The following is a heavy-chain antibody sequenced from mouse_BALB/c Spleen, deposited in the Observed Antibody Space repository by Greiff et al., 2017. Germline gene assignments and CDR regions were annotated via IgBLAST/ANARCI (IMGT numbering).Heavy chain of an antibody. V-gene: IGHV5-15*02. J-gene: IGHJ4*01. D-gene: IGHD5-5*01. CDR3: ARDLPWAMDY. Sequence: EVQLVESGGGLVQPGGSRKLSCAASGFTFSDYGMAWVRQAPGKGPEWVAFISNLAYSIYYADTVTGRFTISRENAKNTLYLEMSSLRSEDTAMYYCARDLPWAMDYWGQGTSVTVSS. CDR1: GFTFSDYG. CDR2: ISNLAYSI.